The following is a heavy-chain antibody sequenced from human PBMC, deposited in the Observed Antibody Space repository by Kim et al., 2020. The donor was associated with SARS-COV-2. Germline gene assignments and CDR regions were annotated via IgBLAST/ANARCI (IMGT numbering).Heavy chain of an antibody. V-gene: IGHV3-23*01. J-gene: IGHJ4*02. CDR3: AKDRGSSTSCYGY. D-gene: IGHD2-2*01. CDR1: GFTFSRYA. Sequence: GGSLRLSCAASGFTFSRYAMSWVRQAPGKGLEWVSAISGSGGSTYYADSVKGRFTISRDNSKNTLYLQMNSLRAEDTAVYYCAKDRGSSTSCYGYWGQGTLVTVSS. CDR2: ISGSGGST.